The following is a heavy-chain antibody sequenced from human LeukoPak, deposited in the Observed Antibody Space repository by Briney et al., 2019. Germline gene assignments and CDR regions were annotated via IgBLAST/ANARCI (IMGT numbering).Heavy chain of an antibody. CDR1: GYTFTSYX. V-gene: IGHV1-18*01. D-gene: IGHD5-18*01. CDR2: XXXXNGNT. Sequence: ASVKVSCKASGYTFTSYXXXXXRQAPGQGLEXXXXXXXXNGNTNYAQKLQGRVTMTTDTSTSTAYMELRTLRSDDTAVYYCARDPRMDTAMVTSWFDPWGQGTLVTVSS. CDR3: ARDPRMDTAMVTSWFDP. J-gene: IGHJ5*02.